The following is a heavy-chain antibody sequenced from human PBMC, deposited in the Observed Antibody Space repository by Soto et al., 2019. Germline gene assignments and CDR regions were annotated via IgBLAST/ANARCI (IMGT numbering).Heavy chain of an antibody. CDR2: IWYDGSNK. J-gene: IGHJ6*02. CDR1: GFTFSSYG. Sequence: PGGSLRLSCAASGFTFSSYGMHWVRQAPGKGLEWVAVIWYDGSNKYYADSVKGRFTISRDNSKNTLYLQMNSLRAEDTAVYYCARGGRDSSGYYYDRVYYYGMDVWGQETTVTVSS. D-gene: IGHD3-22*01. V-gene: IGHV3-33*01. CDR3: ARGGRDSSGYYYDRVYYYGMDV.